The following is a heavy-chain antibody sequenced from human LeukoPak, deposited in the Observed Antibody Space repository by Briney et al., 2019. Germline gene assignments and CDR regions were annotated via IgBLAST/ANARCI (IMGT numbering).Heavy chain of an antibody. Sequence: GGSLRLSCAASGFNFDDYGMSWVRQAPGKGLEWVSGIDWNGGSTGYADSVKGRFTISRDNSKNTLYLQMNSLRTEDTAVYYCAKGVSSSWSNDAFDIWGQGTMVTVSS. D-gene: IGHD6-13*01. CDR1: GFNFDDYG. V-gene: IGHV3-20*04. CDR2: IDWNGGST. J-gene: IGHJ3*02. CDR3: AKGVSSSWSNDAFDI.